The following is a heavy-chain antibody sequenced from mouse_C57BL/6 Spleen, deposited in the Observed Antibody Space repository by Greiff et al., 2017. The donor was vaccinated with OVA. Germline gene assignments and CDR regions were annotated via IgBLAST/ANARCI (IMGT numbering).Heavy chain of an antibody. V-gene: IGHV1-80*01. J-gene: IGHJ3*01. D-gene: IGHD2-4*01. Sequence: QVHVKQSGAELVKPGASVKISCKASGYAFSSYWMNWVKQRPGKGLEWIGQIYPGDGDTNYNGKFKGKATLTADKSSSTAYMQLSSLTSEDSAVYFCARSRDYDRGLAYWGQGTLVTVSA. CDR2: IYPGDGDT. CDR1: GYAFSSYW. CDR3: ARSRDYDRGLAY.